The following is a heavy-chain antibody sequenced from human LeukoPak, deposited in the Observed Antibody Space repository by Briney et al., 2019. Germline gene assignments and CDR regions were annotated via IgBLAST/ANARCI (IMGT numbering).Heavy chain of an antibody. CDR3: AREGWEELGHYFDY. J-gene: IGHJ4*02. D-gene: IGHD1-26*01. CDR2: IHSDSST. Sequence: PGGSLRLSCAASGFPVSSNYMSWVRQAPGKGLEWVSVIHSDSSTYYADSVKDRFITSRDISENTVYLQMNSPRAEDTAVYFCAREGWEELGHYFDYWGQGTVVTVSS. CDR1: GFPVSSNY. V-gene: IGHV3-53*01.